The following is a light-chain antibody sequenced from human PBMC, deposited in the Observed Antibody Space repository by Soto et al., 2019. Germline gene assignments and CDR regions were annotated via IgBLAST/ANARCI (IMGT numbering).Light chain of an antibody. CDR3: QQYYNWPRT. CDR1: ENIYTN. V-gene: IGKV3-15*01. CDR2: GAS. Sequence: DMVMTQSPPTLSVSPGERSTLSCRASENIYTNLAWYQQKPGQAPRLLFYGASTRATGLPARFSGTGSGTEFTLTINSLQAEYSAVYYCQQYYNWPRTFGQGTRLEIK. J-gene: IGKJ5*01.